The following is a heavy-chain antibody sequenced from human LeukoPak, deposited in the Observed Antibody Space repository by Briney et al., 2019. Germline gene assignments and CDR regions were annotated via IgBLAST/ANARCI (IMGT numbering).Heavy chain of an antibody. CDR3: ARAPSVAGSFDY. Sequence: PGGSLRLSCAASGFTFSSYAMHWVRQAPAKGLEWVAVISYDGSNKYYADSVKGRFTISRDNSKNTLYLQMNSLRAEDTAVYYCARAPSVAGSFDYWGQGTLVTVSS. D-gene: IGHD6-19*01. J-gene: IGHJ4*02. V-gene: IGHV3-30-3*01. CDR2: ISYDGSNK. CDR1: GFTFSSYA.